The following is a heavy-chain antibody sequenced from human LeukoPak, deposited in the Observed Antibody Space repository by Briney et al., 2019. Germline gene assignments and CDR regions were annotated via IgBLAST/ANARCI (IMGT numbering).Heavy chain of an antibody. J-gene: IGHJ4*02. V-gene: IGHV3-30*03. CDR2: ISYDGNDK. Sequence: GGSLRLSCAVSGFTFSNFGMHWVRQAPGKGLEWVAVISYDGNDKYYADSVKGRFTISRDNSKNTLYLQTNSLRAEDTAVYYCARGWDRDCTSTSCYIAYNWGQGTLVSVSS. D-gene: IGHD2-2*02. CDR3: ARGWDRDCTSTSCYIAYN. CDR1: GFTFSNFG.